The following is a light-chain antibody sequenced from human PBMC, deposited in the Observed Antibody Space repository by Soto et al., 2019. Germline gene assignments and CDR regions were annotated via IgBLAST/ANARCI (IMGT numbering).Light chain of an antibody. Sequence: NFMLTQPHSVSESPGKTVTISCTRSSCIANNYVQWYQQRPGSAPTTVLYENKLRPSGGSGRFSGYTDASSNSASLTISGLQTEEEADYYSQSYDDDFVILGGGTKVTV. V-gene: IGLV6-57*04. J-gene: IGLJ2*01. CDR3: QSYDDDFVI. CDR1: SCIANNY. CDR2: ENK.